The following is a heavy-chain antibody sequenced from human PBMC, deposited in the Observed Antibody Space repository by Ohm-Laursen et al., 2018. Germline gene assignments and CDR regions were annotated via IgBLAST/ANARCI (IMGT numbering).Heavy chain of an antibody. CDR2: IYYSGTT. CDR3: ARRSGNYIVGYYFDY. D-gene: IGHD4-11*01. J-gene: IGHJ4*02. V-gene: IGHV4-39*01. Sequence: SETLSLTCTVSGASISGTSSYWGWIRQPPGKGLDWIGTIYYSGTTYYNTSLKSRVTISVDTSKNQFSLKLSSVTAADTAVYYCARRSGNYIVGYYFDYWGQGTLVTVSS. CDR1: GASISGTSSY.